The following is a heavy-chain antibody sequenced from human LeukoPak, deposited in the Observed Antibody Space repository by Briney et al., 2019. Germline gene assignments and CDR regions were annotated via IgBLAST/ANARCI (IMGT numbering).Heavy chain of an antibody. CDR3: ARVIAAAGIDY. D-gene: IGHD6-13*01. V-gene: IGHV3-21*01. CDR2: ISSSSSYI. Sequence: GGSLRLSCAASGFTFSSYSMNWVRQAPGKGLEWVSSISSSSSYIYYADSVKGRFTISRDNAKNSLYLQINSLRAEDTAVYYCARVIAAAGIDYWGQGTLVTVSS. CDR1: GFTFSSYS. J-gene: IGHJ4*02.